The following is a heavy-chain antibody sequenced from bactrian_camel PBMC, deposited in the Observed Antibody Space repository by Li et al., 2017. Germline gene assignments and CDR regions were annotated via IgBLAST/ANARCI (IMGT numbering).Heavy chain of an antibody. J-gene: IGHJ4*01. D-gene: IGHD6*01. CDR1: GSIYDTMC. CDR3: AEGRGSRGEHCYSLNY. V-gene: IGHV3S54*01. Sequence: HVQLVESGGGSVQAGGSLRLSCASSGSIYDTMCMGWVRQAPGKEREGVAAISPGSGRRYYGDSVKGRFTISRDSAKNTVYLQMNNLQPEDTATYYCAEGRGSRGEHCYSLNYWGQGTQVTVS. CDR2: ISPGSGRR.